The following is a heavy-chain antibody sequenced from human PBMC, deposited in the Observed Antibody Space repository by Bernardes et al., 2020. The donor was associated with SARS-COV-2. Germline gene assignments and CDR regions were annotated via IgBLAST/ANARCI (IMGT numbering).Heavy chain of an antibody. CDR3: ARSSYFDSKAYYVDY. D-gene: IGHD3-9*01. J-gene: IGHJ4*02. Sequence: GGSLRLSCVVSGFTLRNYGMHWVRQAPGKGLEWVAMIWFDGTKKYYGDSVKGRFSISKDNSGNTLYLQMNGLRVEDTAVYSCARSSYFDSKAYYVDYWGQGTQVTVSS. CDR1: GFTLRNYG. V-gene: IGHV3-33*01. CDR2: IWFDGTKK.